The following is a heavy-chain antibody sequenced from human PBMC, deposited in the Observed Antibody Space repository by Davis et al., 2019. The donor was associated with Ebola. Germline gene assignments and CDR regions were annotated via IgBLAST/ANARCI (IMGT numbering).Heavy chain of an antibody. V-gene: IGHV3-73*01. D-gene: IGHD4-17*01. CDR2: IRTKANNYAT. CDR1: GFTFSDSA. CDR3: TATVTTDY. J-gene: IGHJ4*02. Sequence: GESLKISCAASGFTFSDSAVHWVRPASGKGLEWVGRIRTKANNYATAYAASVKGRFTIYRDDSKNTAYLQMNSLKTEDTAVYYCTATVTTDYWGQGTLVTVSS.